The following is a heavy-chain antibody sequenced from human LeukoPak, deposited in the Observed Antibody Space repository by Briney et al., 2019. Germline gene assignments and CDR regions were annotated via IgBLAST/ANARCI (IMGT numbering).Heavy chain of an antibody. CDR1: GGSFSGYY. CDR3: ARGKGMQIVVVPAAHEGWFDP. D-gene: IGHD2-2*01. CDR2: INHSGST. V-gene: IGHV4-34*01. J-gene: IGHJ5*02. Sequence: SETLSLTCAVYGGSFSGYYWSWIRQPPGKGLEWIGEINHSGSTNYNPSLKSRVTISVDTSKNQFSLKLSSVTAADTAVYYCARGKGMQIVVVPAAHEGWFDPWGRGTLVTVSS.